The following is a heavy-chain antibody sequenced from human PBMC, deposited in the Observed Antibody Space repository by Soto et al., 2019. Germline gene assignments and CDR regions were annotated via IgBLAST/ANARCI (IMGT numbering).Heavy chain of an antibody. J-gene: IGHJ5*02. CDR3: ARSYGDYEDWFDP. CDR2: INSDGSST. CDR1: GFTFSSYW. Sequence: GGSLRLSCAGSGFTFSSYWMHWVRQAPGKWLVWVSRINSDGSSTTYADSVKGRFTISRDNAKNTLYLQMNTLRAEDTAVYYCARSYGDYEDWFDPWGQGXLVTVYS. D-gene: IGHD4-17*01. V-gene: IGHV3-74*01.